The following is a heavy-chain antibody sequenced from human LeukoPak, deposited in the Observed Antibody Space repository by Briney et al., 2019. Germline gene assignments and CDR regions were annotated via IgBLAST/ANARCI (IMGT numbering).Heavy chain of an antibody. CDR1: GGSISSYY. Sequence: PSETLSLTCTVSGGSISSYYWSWIRQPPGKGLEWIGYIYYSGSTNYNPSLKSRVTISVDTSKNQFSLKLSSVTAADTAVYYCARDVGCIDDSYYYYGMDVWGQGTTVTVSS. V-gene: IGHV4-59*01. J-gene: IGHJ6*02. CDR2: IYYSGST. CDR3: ARDVGCIDDSYYYYGMDV. D-gene: IGHD1-1*01.